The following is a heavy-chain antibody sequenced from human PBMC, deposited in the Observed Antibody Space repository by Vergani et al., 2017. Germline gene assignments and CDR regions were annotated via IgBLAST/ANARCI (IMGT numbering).Heavy chain of an antibody. CDR3: ASDHIAYGMDV. Sequence: QLQLQESGPGLVKASQTLSLTCTVSGGPVTNGNLHWGWIRQPAGRGPEWIGRIYASGTTYYNPSLKSGVTISVHTSKNQFSLELRSVTAADTATYYCASDHIAYGMDVWGQGTSVTVFS. CDR2: IYASGTT. V-gene: IGHV4-61*02. D-gene: IGHD2-21*01. J-gene: IGHJ6*02. CDR1: GGPVTNGNLH.